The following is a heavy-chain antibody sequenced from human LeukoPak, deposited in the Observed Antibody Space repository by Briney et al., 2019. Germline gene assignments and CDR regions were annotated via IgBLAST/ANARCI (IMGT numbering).Heavy chain of an antibody. CDR3: AREGRTNGYRYFDS. Sequence: GWSLRLSCAAAGFTVSTNYMSWVRQAPGKGLEWVSVIYSGGSTYYAASVKGRFTISRHNSKNTLYLQMNSLRAEDTAVYYCAREGRTNGYRYFDSWGQGTLVTVSS. D-gene: IGHD2-8*01. J-gene: IGHJ4*02. CDR1: GFTVSTNY. V-gene: IGHV3-53*04. CDR2: IYSGGST.